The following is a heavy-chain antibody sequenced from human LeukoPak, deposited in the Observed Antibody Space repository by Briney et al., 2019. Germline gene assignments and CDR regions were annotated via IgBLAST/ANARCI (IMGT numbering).Heavy chain of an antibody. J-gene: IGHJ4*02. CDR3: ARGDDFWRLIFDY. Sequence: SETLSLTCAVYGGSFSGYYWSWIRQPPGKGLEWIGEINHSGSTYYNPSLKSRVTISVDTSKNQFSLKLSSVTAADTAVYYCARGDDFWRLIFDYWGQGTLVTVSS. D-gene: IGHD3-3*01. CDR1: GGSFSGYY. V-gene: IGHV4-34*01. CDR2: INHSGST.